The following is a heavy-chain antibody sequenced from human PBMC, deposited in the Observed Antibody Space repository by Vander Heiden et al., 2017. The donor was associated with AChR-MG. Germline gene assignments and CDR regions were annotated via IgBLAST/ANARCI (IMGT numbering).Heavy chain of an antibody. J-gene: IGHJ4*02. CDR3: TTTPHPDIVVVVAAHRDY. CDR1: GFTSSNAW. CDR2: IKSKTDGGTT. Sequence: EVQLVESGGGLVKPGGSLRLSCPASGFTSSNAWMRWVRPAPGKGLEWVGRIKSKTDGGTTDYAAPVKGRFTISRDDSKNTLYLQMNSLKTEDTGVYYCTTTPHPDIVVVVAAHRDYWGQGTLVTVSS. D-gene: IGHD2-15*01. V-gene: IGHV3-15*01.